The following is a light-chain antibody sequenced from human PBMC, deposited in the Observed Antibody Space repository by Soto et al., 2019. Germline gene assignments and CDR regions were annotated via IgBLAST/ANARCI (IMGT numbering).Light chain of an antibody. CDR1: SSDVGGYNY. CDR3: SSDAASNNFYFV. Sequence: QSALTQPPSASGSPGQSVTISCTGTSSDVGGYNYVSWYQQYPGRAPKLMIYEVTKRPSGVPDRVSGSKSGNTASLTVSGLQAEDEADYYCSSDAASNNFYFVFGGGTKVTVL. CDR2: EVT. J-gene: IGLJ3*02. V-gene: IGLV2-8*01.